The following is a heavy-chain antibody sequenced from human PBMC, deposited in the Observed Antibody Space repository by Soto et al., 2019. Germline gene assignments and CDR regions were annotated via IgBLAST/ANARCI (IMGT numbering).Heavy chain of an antibody. CDR1: GGSISGGVYY. CDR3: AREVIPLPTDWYCDL. CDR2: IFDSGST. J-gene: IGHJ2*01. Sequence: QVQLQESGPGLVKPSQTLSLTCTVSGGSISGGVYYWSWIRQPPGKGLEWIGYIFDSGSTYYNPSLKRRVTISADTSKNPCALRLSSVPATATAVYCCAREVIPLPTDWYCDLWGRGTLVTVSS. V-gene: IGHV4-30-4*01. D-gene: IGHD2-15*01.